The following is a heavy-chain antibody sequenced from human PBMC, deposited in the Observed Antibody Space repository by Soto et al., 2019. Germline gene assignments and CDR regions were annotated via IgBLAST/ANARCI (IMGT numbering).Heavy chain of an antibody. CDR2: MFPGGTT. CDR3: ARDLLYYDFWSGGNTVPYYIDY. D-gene: IGHD3-3*01. Sequence: PSETLSLTCTVSGGSVSDYYWSWVRQPAGKGLEWIGRMFPGGTTNYNPSLQRRVTMSVDTSKNHVYLSLSAVTAADTAMYYCARDLLYYDFWSGGNTVPYYIDYWGQGTLVTVSS. V-gene: IGHV4-4*07. J-gene: IGHJ4*02. CDR1: GGSVSDYY.